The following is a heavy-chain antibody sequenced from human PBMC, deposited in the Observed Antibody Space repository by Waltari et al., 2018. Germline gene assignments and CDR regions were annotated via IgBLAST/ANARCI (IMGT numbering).Heavy chain of an antibody. J-gene: IGHJ4*02. D-gene: IGHD6-19*01. V-gene: IGHV3-23*01. CDR3: AKDLWLAQGFGY. CDR1: GFTFSSYA. Sequence: EVQMLESGGGLVQPGGSLRLSCAASGFTFSSYAMSWVRQAPGKGLVCVSAISGSGGSTYYSDSVNGRFTISRDNSKNTLYLQMNSLRAEDTAVYYCAKDLWLAQGFGYWGQGTLVTVSS. CDR2: ISGSGGST.